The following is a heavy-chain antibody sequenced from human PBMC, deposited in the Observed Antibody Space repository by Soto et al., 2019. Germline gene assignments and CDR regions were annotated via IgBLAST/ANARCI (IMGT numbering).Heavy chain of an antibody. CDR3: AKGAGYSSCWYYHGGDY. CDR2: ISYDGSNK. CDR1: GFTFSSYG. J-gene: IGHJ4*02. V-gene: IGHV3-30*18. Sequence: QVQLVESGGGVVQPGRSLRLSCAASGFTFSSYGMHWVRQAPGKGLEWVAVISYDGSNKYYADSVKGRFTISRDNSKNTLYLQMNSLRAEDTAVYYCAKGAGYSSCWYYHGGDYWGQGTLVTVSS. D-gene: IGHD6-13*01.